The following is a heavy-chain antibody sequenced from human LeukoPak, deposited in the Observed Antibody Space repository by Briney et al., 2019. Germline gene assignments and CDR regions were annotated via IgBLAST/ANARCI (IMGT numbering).Heavy chain of an antibody. CDR2: ISAYNGNT. D-gene: IGHD3-10*01. V-gene: IGHV1-18*01. CDR1: GYTFTSYG. Sequence: GASVKVSCKASGYTFTSYGISWVRQAPGQGREWVGLISAYNGNTNYAQKLQGRVTMTTDTSTSTAYKELRSLRSDDTAVYYCAKRFYYDSGSPFDYWGLGTLVTVSS. CDR3: AKRFYYDSGSPFDY. J-gene: IGHJ4*02.